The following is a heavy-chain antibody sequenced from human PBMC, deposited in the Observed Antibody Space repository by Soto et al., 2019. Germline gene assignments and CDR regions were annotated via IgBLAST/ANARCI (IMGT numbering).Heavy chain of an antibody. CDR3: ARDRYPDYGDFQFDY. D-gene: IGHD4-17*01. J-gene: IGHJ4*02. V-gene: IGHV3-21*01. CDR2: ISSSSSYI. CDR1: GFTFSSYS. Sequence: PGGSLRLSCAASGFTFSSYSMNWVRQAPGKGLEWVSSISSSSSYIYYADSVKGRFTISRDNAKNSLYLQMNSLRAEDTAVYYCARDRYPDYGDFQFDYWGQGTLVTVSS.